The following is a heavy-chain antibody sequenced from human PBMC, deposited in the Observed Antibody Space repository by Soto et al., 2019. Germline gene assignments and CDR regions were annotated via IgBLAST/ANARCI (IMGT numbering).Heavy chain of an antibody. J-gene: IGHJ3*02. CDR1: GGSISSYY. CDR3: ARLPGDDAFAI. V-gene: IGHV4-59*08. D-gene: IGHD3-16*01. CDR2: IYYSGST. Sequence: QVQLQESGPGLVKPSETLSLTCTVSGGSISSYYWSWIRQTPGKGLEWIGYIYYSGSTKYNPSLKSRVTISVDTSKNQFSLKLSSVTAADTAVYYCARLPGDDAFAIWGQGTMGTVSS.